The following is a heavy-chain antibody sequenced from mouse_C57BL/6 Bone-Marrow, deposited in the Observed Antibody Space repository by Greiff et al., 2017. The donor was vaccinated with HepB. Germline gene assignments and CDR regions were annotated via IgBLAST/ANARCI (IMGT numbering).Heavy chain of an antibody. V-gene: IGHV1-55*01. CDR3: ARSGKYYPYFDY. Sequence: VQLQQPGAELVKPGASVKMSCKASGYTFPSFWITWVKQRPGQGPEWIGDIYPGSGSTNDNEKFKSKATLTVDTSSSTAYMQLSSLTSEDSAVYYCARSGKYYPYFDYWGQGTTLTVSS. CDR2: IYPGSGST. J-gene: IGHJ2*01. D-gene: IGHD1-1*01. CDR1: GYTFPSFW.